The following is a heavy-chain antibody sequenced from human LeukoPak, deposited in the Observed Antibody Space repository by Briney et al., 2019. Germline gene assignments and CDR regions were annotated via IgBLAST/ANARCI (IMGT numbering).Heavy chain of an antibody. CDR2: INHSGST. CDR3: ARVPYYYDSSGYYHDY. Sequence: SETLSLTCAVYGGSFSGYYWSRIRQPPGKGLEWIGEINHSGSTNYNPSLKSRVTISVDTSKNQFSLKLSSVTAADTAVYYCARVPYYYDSSGYYHDYWGQGTLVTVSS. D-gene: IGHD3-22*01. J-gene: IGHJ4*02. V-gene: IGHV4-34*01. CDR1: GGSFSGYY.